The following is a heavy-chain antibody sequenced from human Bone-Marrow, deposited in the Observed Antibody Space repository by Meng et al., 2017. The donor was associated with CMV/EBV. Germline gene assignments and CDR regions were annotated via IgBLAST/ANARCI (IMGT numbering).Heavy chain of an antibody. Sequence: GESLKISCVASGFTFSSHAMHWVRQAPGKGLEWVAGISSDGSLKYDADSVKGRFTISRDSGKNTVYLQMNSLRAEDTAVYYCAKEQGLPDYFDYWGQGTLVTVSS. D-gene: IGHD2-21*02. CDR1: GFTFSSHA. V-gene: IGHV3-30*18. J-gene: IGHJ4*02. CDR2: ISSDGSLK. CDR3: AKEQGLPDYFDY.